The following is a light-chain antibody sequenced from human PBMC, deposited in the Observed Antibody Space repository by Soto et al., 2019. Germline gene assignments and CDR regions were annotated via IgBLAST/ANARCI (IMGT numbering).Light chain of an antibody. CDR3: LSYTRRXTYV. CDR2: DVY. Sequence: QSSLSQPASLSGSPVQSITISCTGTSSDVGGYIWFSWYQHHPGKAPKLVIYDVYQRPSGVSSRFSGSKSGNTAFLTISGLQTEDEADYYCLSYTRRXTYVVGRGTKVXV. CDR1: SSDVGGYIW. V-gene: IGLV2-14*01. J-gene: IGLJ1*01.